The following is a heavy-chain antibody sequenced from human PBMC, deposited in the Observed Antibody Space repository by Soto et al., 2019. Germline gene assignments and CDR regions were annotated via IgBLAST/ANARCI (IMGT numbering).Heavy chain of an antibody. D-gene: IGHD2-15*01. CDR1: GYTFTSYD. CDR2: MNPNSGNT. Sequence: QVQLVQSGAEVKKPGASVKVSCKASGYTFTSYDINWVRQATGQGLEWMGWMNPNSGNTGYAQKFQGRVTMTRNTSISTAYMELSSLRSEDTAVYYCAIRHLGYCSGGSCSELYYYYYYMDVWGKGTTVTVSS. CDR3: AIRHLGYCSGGSCSELYYYYYYMDV. V-gene: IGHV1-8*01. J-gene: IGHJ6*03.